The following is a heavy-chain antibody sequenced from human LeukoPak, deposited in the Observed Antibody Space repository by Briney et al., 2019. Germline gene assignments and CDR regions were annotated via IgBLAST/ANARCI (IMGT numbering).Heavy chain of an antibody. D-gene: IGHD6-19*01. CDR3: AQGYGNGWYPH. J-gene: IGHJ4*02. V-gene: IGHV3-23*01. Sequence: PGGSLRLSCTVSGFSVSTSGMSWVRQAQGKGLQTISAISVEGESAYYADSVKGRFTISRDNSKNPLYLQMNSLRVEDTAVYFCAQGYGNGWYPHWGQGSLVSVSS. CDR2: ISVEGESA. CDR1: GFSVSTSG.